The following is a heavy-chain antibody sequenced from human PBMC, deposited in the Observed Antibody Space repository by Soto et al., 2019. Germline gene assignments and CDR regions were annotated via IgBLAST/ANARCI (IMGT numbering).Heavy chain of an antibody. CDR3: ARVKSPPAAPYNWFDP. CDR2: IYPVDSDT. CDR1: GYTFPNYW. Sequence: LKISCKGSGYTFPNYWIAWVRQMPGKGLEWMGMIYPVDSDTRYSPSFQGQVTISADKSISTAYLQWSSLNASDTAMYYCARVKSPPAAPYNWFDPWGQGTLVTVSS. J-gene: IGHJ5*02. D-gene: IGHD2-2*01. V-gene: IGHV5-51*01.